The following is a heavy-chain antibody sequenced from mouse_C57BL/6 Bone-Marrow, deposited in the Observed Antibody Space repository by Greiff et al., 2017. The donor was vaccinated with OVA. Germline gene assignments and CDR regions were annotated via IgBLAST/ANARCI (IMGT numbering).Heavy chain of an antibody. D-gene: IGHD2-4*01. CDR3: ATRDDYDGGFAY. V-gene: IGHV1-61*01. CDR2: IYPSDSET. CDR1: GYTFTSYW. J-gene: IGHJ3*01. Sequence: VQLQQPGAELVRPGSSVKLSCKASGYTFTSYWMDWVKQRPGQGLEWIGNIYPSDSETHYNQKFKDKATLTVDKSSSTAYMQLSSLTSEDSAVYYCATRDDYDGGFAYWGQGTLVTVSA.